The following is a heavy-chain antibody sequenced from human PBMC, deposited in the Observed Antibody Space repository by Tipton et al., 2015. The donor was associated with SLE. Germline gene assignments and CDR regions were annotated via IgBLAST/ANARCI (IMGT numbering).Heavy chain of an antibody. D-gene: IGHD1-1*01. J-gene: IGHJ6*03. CDR3: ARTTLNGGYYYMDV. CDR2: IYHSGST. V-gene: IGHV4-30-4*01. Sequence: TLSLTCSVSGGSISSGGHYWNWIRQPPGKGLEWIGEIYHSGSTYYNPSLKSRVTISVDTSKNQFSLKLSSVTAADTAVYYCARTTLNGGYYYMDVWGKGTTVTVSS. CDR1: GGSISSGGHY.